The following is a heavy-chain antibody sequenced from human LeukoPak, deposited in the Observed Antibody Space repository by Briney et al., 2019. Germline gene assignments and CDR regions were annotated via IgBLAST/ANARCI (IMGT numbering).Heavy chain of an antibody. CDR2: IYYSGST. D-gene: IGHD1-26*01. Sequence: PSETLSLTCTVSGGSISSYYWGWIRQPPGQGLEWIGYIYYSGSTNYNPSLKSRVTISVDTSKNQFSLKLSSVTAADTAVYYCARTDAVGATAVFDYWGQGTLVTVSS. V-gene: IGHV4-59*08. CDR3: ARTDAVGATAVFDY. CDR1: GGSISSYY. J-gene: IGHJ4*02.